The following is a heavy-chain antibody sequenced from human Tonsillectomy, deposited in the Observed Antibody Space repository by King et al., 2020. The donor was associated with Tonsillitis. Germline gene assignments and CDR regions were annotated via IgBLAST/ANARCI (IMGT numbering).Heavy chain of an antibody. Sequence: QLVQSGAEVKKPGSSVKVSCKASGGTFSSYAISWVRQAPGQGLEWMGGIIPIFCTANYAQKFQGRVTITADESTSTAYMELRSLRSEDTAVYYCARDREDIVLVPAAIKIYDAFDIWGQGTMVTVSS. CDR2: IIPIFCTA. CDR1: GGTFSSYA. CDR3: ARDREDIVLVPAAIKIYDAFDI. D-gene: IGHD2-2*02. V-gene: IGHV1-69*12. J-gene: IGHJ3*02.